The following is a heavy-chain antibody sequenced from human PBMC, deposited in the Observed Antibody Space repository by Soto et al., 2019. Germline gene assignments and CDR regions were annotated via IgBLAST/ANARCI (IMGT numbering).Heavy chain of an antibody. CDR1: GFTVSSNY. D-gene: IGHD3-22*01. CDR2: IYSGGST. J-gene: IGHJ3*02. CDR3: ARDYYDSSGSHAFDI. V-gene: IGHV3-53*01. Sequence: AGGSLRLSCAASGFTVSSNYMSWVRQAPGKGLEWVSVIYSGGSTYYADSVKGRFTISRDNSKNTLYLQMNSLRAEDTAVYYCARDYYDSSGSHAFDIWGQGTMVTVSS.